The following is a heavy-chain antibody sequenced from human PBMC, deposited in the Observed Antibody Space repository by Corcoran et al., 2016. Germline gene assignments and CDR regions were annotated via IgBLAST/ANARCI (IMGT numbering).Heavy chain of an antibody. CDR3: ARGKPTGWFDP. J-gene: IGHJ5*02. V-gene: IGHV4-34*01. Sequence: QVQLQQWGAGLLKPSETLSLTCAVYGGSFSGYYWSWIRQPPGKGLEWIGEINHSGSTNYNPSLKSRVTISVDTSKNQFSLKLSSVTDADTAVYYCARGKPTGWFDPWGQGTLVTVSS. CDR1: GGSFSGYY. D-gene: IGHD4-4*01. CDR2: INHSGST.